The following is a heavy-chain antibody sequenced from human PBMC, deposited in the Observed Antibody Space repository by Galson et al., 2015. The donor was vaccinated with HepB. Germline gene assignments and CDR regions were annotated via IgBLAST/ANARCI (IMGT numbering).Heavy chain of an antibody. D-gene: IGHD3-3*01. CDR3: ARAWDFWSGYYAPTTSDAFDI. CDR2: ISSSSSYT. V-gene: IGHV3-11*06. J-gene: IGHJ3*02. CDR1: GFTFSDYY. Sequence: SLRLSCAASGFTFSDYYMSWIRQAPGKGLEWVSYISSSSSYTNYADSVKGRFTISRDNAKNSLYLQMNSLRAEDTAVYYCARAWDFWSGYYAPTTSDAFDIWGQGTMVTVSS.